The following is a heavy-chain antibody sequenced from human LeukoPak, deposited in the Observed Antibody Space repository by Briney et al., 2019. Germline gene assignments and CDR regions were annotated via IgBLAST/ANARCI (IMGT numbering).Heavy chain of an antibody. CDR3: AKQSRGEPNDY. CDR2: ISGSGGRT. D-gene: IGHD4-17*01. CDR1: GFTFSSYA. Sequence: GGSLRLSCAASGFTFSSYAMTWVRQAPGKGLEWVSAISGSGGRTHYADSVKGRFTISRDNSKNTLYLQMNSLRAEDTATYYCAKQSRGEPNDYWGQGTLVTVSS. J-gene: IGHJ4*02. V-gene: IGHV3-23*01.